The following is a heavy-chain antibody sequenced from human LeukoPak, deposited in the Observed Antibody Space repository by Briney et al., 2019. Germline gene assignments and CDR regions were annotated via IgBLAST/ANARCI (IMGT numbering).Heavy chain of an antibody. D-gene: IGHD3-3*01. CDR2: IYTSGST. CDR1: GASISSGSYY. J-gene: IGHJ3*02. Sequence: SETLSLTCTVSGASISSGSYYWSWIRQPAGKGLEWIGRIYTSGSTTHNPSLKSRVTISVDTSKNQFSLKLSSVTAADTAVYYCARIGGNIWGQGTMVTVSS. V-gene: IGHV4-61*02. CDR3: ARIGGNI.